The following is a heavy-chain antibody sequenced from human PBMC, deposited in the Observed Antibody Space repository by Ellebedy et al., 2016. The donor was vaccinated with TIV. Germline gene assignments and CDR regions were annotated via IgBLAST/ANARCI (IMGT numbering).Heavy chain of an antibody. CDR3: ARHGGYCGGGSCYQSPEYFQH. V-gene: IGHV4-39*01. D-gene: IGHD2-15*01. Sequence: MPSETLSLTCTVSGGSISTSTYYWGWIRQPPGKGLEWIGSIYYSGSTYYNPSLKSRVTISVDTSKNQFSLKLRSVTAADTAVYYCARHGGYCGGGSCYQSPEYFQHWGQGTLVTVPS. CDR2: IYYSGST. CDR1: GGSISTSTYY. J-gene: IGHJ1*01.